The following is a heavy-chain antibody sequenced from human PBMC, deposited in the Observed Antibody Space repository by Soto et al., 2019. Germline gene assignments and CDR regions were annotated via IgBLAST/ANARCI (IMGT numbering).Heavy chain of an antibody. D-gene: IGHD2-15*01. CDR2: IYYSGST. J-gene: IGHJ4*02. CDR1: AGSISGYY. CDR3: ATMGTPATGLYFFDY. Sequence: PSETLSLTCTVSAGSISGYYWSWIRQPPGKGLEWIGYIYYSGSTYYSTSLKSRVTISVDTSKSQFSLNLSFVTAADTAVYYCATMGTPATGLYFFDYWGQGSLVTVSS. V-gene: IGHV4-59*08.